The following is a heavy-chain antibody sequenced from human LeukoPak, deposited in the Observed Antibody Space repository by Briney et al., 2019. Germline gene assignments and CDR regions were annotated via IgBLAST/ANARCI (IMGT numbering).Heavy chain of an antibody. J-gene: IGHJ6*03. CDR3: ARGMGSSPYYYYYYMDV. D-gene: IGHD1-26*01. V-gene: IGHV4-39*07. Sequence: SETLSLTCVVSGGSISSTSYYWGWIRQPPGKGLEWIGSIYYSGSTYYSPSLKSRVTISVDTSKNQFSLKLSSVTAADTAVYYCARGMGSSPYYYYYYMDVWGKGTTVTVSS. CDR1: GGSISSTSYY. CDR2: IYYSGST.